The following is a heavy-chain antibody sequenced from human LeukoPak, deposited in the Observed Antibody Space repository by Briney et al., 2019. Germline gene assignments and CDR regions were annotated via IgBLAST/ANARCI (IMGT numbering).Heavy chain of an antibody. CDR2: IRYDGSNK. J-gene: IGHJ5*02. Sequence: GGSLRLSCAASGFTFSSYGMHGVRQAPGKGLEWVAFIRYDGSNKYYADSVKGRFTISRDNSKNTLYLQMNSLRAEDTAVYYCAKDGLSGSYYYNWFDPWGQGTLVTVSS. D-gene: IGHD3-10*01. CDR3: AKDGLSGSYYYNWFDP. V-gene: IGHV3-30*02. CDR1: GFTFSSYG.